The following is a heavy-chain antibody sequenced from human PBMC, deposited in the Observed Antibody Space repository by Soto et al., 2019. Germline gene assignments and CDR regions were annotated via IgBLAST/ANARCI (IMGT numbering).Heavy chain of an antibody. CDR2: ISSSSSYT. Sequence: LRLSCAASGFTFSDYYMSWIRQAPGKGLEWVSYISSSSSYTNYADSVKSRFTISRDNAKNSLYLQMNSLRAEDTAVYYCARTKPYYDSSGYLLFDYWGQGTLVTVSS. CDR1: GFTFSDYY. V-gene: IGHV3-11*06. J-gene: IGHJ4*02. CDR3: ARTKPYYDSSGYLLFDY. D-gene: IGHD3-22*01.